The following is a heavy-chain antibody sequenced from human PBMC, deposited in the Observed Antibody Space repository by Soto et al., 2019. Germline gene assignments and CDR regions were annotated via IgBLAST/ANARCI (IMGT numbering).Heavy chain of an antibody. CDR1: GYTLTELS. J-gene: IGHJ4*02. D-gene: IGHD4-4*01. CDR3: AREFGNYDFDY. Sequence: GASVKVSCKVSGYTLTELSMHWVRQAPGKGLEWMGWFDPDDGDTIYAQKFQGRVTMTRDTSIDTAYMELSRLRSDDTAVYYCAREFGNYDFDYWGQGTLVNVSS. V-gene: IGHV1-24*01. CDR2: FDPDDGDT.